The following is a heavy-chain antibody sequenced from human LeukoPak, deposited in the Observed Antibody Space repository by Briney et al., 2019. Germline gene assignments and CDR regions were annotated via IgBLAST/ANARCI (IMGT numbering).Heavy chain of an antibody. D-gene: IGHD6-25*01. V-gene: IGHV1-2*02. J-gene: IGHJ4*02. CDR3: ARLLSDSSVDY. CDR2: INPNSGGT. CDR1: GGTFSSYA. Sequence: ASVKVSCKASGGTFSSYAISWVRQAPGQGLEWMGWINPNSGGTNYAQKFQGRVTMTRDTSISTAYMELSRLRSDDTAVYYCARLLSDSSVDYWGQGTLVTVSS.